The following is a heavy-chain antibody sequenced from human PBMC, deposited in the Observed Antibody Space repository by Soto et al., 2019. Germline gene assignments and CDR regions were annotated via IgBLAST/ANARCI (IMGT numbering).Heavy chain of an antibody. CDR3: ARGQAGYCSGGSCYQTPKYYYYYMDV. V-gene: IGHV4-34*01. CDR2: INHSGST. Sequence: SETLSLTCAVYGGSFSGYYWSWIRQPPGKGLEWIGEINHSGSTNYNPSLKSRVTISVDTSKNQFSLKLSSVTAADTAVYYCARGQAGYCSGGSCYQTPKYYYYYMDVWGKGTTVTVSS. J-gene: IGHJ6*03. CDR1: GGSFSGYY. D-gene: IGHD2-15*01.